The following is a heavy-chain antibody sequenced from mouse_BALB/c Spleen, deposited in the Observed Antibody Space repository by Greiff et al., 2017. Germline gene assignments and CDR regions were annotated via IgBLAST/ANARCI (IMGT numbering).Heavy chain of an antibody. V-gene: IGHV1S29*02. CDR1: GYTFTDYN. CDR3: ARERYDYDGFAY. D-gene: IGHD2-4*01. Sequence: EVQLQESGPELVKPGASVKISCKASGYTFTDYNMHWVKQSHGKSLEWIGYIYPYNGGTGYNQKFKSKATLTVDNSSSTAYMELRSLTSEDSAVYYCARERYDYDGFAYWGQGTLVTVSA. J-gene: IGHJ3*01. CDR2: IYPYNGGT.